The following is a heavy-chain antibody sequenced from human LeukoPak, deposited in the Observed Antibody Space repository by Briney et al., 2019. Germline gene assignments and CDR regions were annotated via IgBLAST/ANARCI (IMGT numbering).Heavy chain of an antibody. J-gene: IGHJ4*02. V-gene: IGHV3-30*03. CDR3: ARYGPFDF. CDR2: ISNDGSNK. D-gene: IGHD4-17*01. CDR1: GFTFRSYG. Sequence: PGGSLRLSCAASGFTFRSYGMHWVRQAPGKGLEWVAVISNDGSNKYYADSVKGRFTISRDNSKNTLFLQMNSLRAEDTAVYYCARYGPFDFWGQGTLVTVSS.